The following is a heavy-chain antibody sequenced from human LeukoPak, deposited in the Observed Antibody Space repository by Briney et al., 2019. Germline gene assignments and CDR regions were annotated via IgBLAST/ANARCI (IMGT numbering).Heavy chain of an antibody. CDR1: EFTFSSYS. CDR2: ISSSGSYI. Sequence: GGSLRLSCAASEFTFSSYSMNWVRQAPGKGLEWVSFISSSGSYIYYADSVKGRLTVSRDNSKNTVYLQVNSLRTEDTAVYYCARDRGWAFDIWGQGTLVTVSS. J-gene: IGHJ3*02. CDR3: ARDRGWAFDI. V-gene: IGHV3-21*01.